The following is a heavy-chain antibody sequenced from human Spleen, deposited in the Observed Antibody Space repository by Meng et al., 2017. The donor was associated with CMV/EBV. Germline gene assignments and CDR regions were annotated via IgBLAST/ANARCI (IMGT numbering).Heavy chain of an antibody. D-gene: IGHD1-26*01. CDR2: INHSGST. CDR1: GGFFSGYY. Sequence: TCAVYGGFFSGYYWSWIRQPPGKRLEWIGEINHSGSTNYNPSLKSRVTISVDTSKNQFSLKLSSVTAADTAVYYCARGRAPYWYFDLWGRGTLVTVSS. CDR3: ARGRAPYWYFDL. J-gene: IGHJ2*01. V-gene: IGHV4-34*01.